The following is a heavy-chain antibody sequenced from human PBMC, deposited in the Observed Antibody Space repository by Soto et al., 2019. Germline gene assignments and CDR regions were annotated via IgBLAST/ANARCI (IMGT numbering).Heavy chain of an antibody. Sequence: GGSLRLSCAASGFTFSIYSIAWVRQVPGKGLEWVSSISSDSNYIYYADSVKGRFTISRDNAKNSLYLQMSSLSAEDTAVYFCAREAHFYGRSDVFDIWGQGTMVTVSS. CDR2: ISSDSNYI. CDR1: GFTFSIYS. V-gene: IGHV3-21*01. D-gene: IGHD3-10*02. CDR3: AREAHFYGRSDVFDI. J-gene: IGHJ3*02.